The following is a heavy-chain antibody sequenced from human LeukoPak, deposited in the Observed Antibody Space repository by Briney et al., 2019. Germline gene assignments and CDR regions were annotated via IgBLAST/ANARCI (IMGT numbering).Heavy chain of an antibody. CDR3: ARDRFGYDSLYYYGMDV. CDR1: GYTFTSYG. CDR2: ISAYNGNT. D-gene: IGHD5-12*01. V-gene: IGHV1-18*01. J-gene: IGHJ6*02. Sequence: ASVKVSCKASGYTFTSYGISWVRQAPGQGLEWMEWISAYNGNTNYAQKLQGRVTMTTDTSTSTAYMELRSLRSDDTAVYYCARDRFGYDSLYYYGMDVWGQGTTVTVSS.